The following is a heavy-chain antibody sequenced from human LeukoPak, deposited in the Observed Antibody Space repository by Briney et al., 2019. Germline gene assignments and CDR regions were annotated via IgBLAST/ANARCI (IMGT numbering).Heavy chain of an antibody. CDR3: VREIKIMGFRAFDY. CDR2: INDGGTYT. J-gene: IGHJ4*02. CDR1: GFAFSEYW. Sequence: PGGSLRLSCAGSGFAFSEYWMHWARQTPEKGLMWVSRINDGGTYTAYADSVKGRFAVSRDNAGNTLYLQMDSLTVEDTGLYYCVREIKIMGFRAFDYWGQGTPVTVSS. D-gene: IGHD3-10*01. V-gene: IGHV3-74*01.